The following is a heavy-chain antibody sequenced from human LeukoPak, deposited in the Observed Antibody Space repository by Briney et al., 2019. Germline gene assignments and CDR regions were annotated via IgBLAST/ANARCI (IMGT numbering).Heavy chain of an antibody. D-gene: IGHD2-15*01. V-gene: IGHV4-31*03. CDR1: GGSISSGGYY. CDR2: IYCRGST. CDR3: ARDHSCGGGSCYSRFDP. Sequence: SETLSLTCTVSGGSISSGGYYWSWIRQHPGKGLEWIGYIYCRGSTYYNPSLKSRVTISVDTSKNQFSLKLSSVTAADTAVYYCARDHSCGGGSCYSRFDPWGQGTLVTVSS. J-gene: IGHJ5*02.